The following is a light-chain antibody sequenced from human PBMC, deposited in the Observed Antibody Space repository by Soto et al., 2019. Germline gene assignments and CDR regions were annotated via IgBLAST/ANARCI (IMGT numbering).Light chain of an antibody. CDR2: DAS. CDR1: QSISSW. Sequence: DIQMTQSPSTLSASVGDRVTITCRASQSISSWLAWYQQKPGKAPKLLIYDASSLESGVPSRFSGSGSGTEFTLTISSLQPDVFATYYCQQYNSYSRTFSQGTKVEIK. J-gene: IGKJ1*01. CDR3: QQYNSYSRT. V-gene: IGKV1-5*01.